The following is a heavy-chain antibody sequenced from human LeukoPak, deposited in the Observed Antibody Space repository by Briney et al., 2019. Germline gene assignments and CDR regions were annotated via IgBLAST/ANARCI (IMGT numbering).Heavy chain of an antibody. CDR2: IYHSGST. D-gene: IGHD6-25*01. CDR1: GGSISSYY. J-gene: IGHJ4*02. CDR3: ARDLAGFDY. V-gene: IGHV4-59*01. Sequence: SETLSLTCTVSGGSISSYYWNWIRQPPGKGLEWIGYIYHSGSTNYNPSLKSRVTISLDTSKNQFSLKLTSVTAADTVVYHCARDLAGFDYWGQGTLVTVSS.